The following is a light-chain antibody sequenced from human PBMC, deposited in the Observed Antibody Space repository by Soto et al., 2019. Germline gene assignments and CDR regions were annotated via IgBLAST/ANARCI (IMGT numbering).Light chain of an antibody. J-gene: IGKJ4*01. V-gene: IGKV3-20*01. CDR3: QQFSSYPRT. CDR1: QTVRNNY. Sequence: EFVLTQSPGTLSLSPGERATLSCRASQTVRNNYLAWYQQKPGQAPRLLIYDASSRATGIPDRFSGGGSGTDFTLTISRLKPEAVAVYYCQQFSSYPRTFGGGTKVDIK. CDR2: DAS.